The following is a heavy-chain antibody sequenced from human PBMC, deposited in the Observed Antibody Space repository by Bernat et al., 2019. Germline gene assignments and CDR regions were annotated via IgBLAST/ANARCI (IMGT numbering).Heavy chain of an antibody. Sequence: EVQLVESGGGLVQPGGSLRLSCAASGFSFSNYWMHWVRQAPGKGLAWVSHINSDGSSTRYGDSVKGRFTISGDNAKNTLYLQMNSLRAEDTAVYYCTKGGLRTLDFWGQGTLVTVSS. J-gene: IGHJ4*02. CDR3: TKGGLRTLDF. V-gene: IGHV3-74*01. CDR2: INSDGSST. CDR1: GFSFSNYW. D-gene: IGHD5-12*01.